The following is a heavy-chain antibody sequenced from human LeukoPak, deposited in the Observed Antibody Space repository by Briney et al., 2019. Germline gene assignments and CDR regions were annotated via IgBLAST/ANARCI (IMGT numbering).Heavy chain of an antibody. V-gene: IGHV4-61*08. CDR2: THARGST. Sequence: SETLSLTCTVSGGSISSGGYYWSWIWQPPGKGLEWIGYTHARGSTNYNPSLKSRVTISIDTSKNQFSLKLSSVTAADTAVYYCARHGSGYSSNFDYWGQGTLVTVSS. CDR1: GGSISSGGYY. D-gene: IGHD3-22*01. J-gene: IGHJ4*02. CDR3: ARHGSGYSSNFDY.